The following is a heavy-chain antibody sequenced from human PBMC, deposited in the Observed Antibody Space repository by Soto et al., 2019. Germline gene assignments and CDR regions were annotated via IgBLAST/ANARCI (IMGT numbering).Heavy chain of an antibody. CDR2: IRSKANSYAT. CDR1: GFTFSGSA. Sequence: PGGSLRLSCAASGFTFSGSAMHWVRQASGKGLEWVGRIRSKANSYATAYAASVKGRFTISRDDSKNTAYLQMNSLKTEDTAVYYCARSPYSSGYYYAIDYWGQGTQVPVSS. J-gene: IGHJ4*02. V-gene: IGHV3-73*01. CDR3: ARSPYSSGYYYAIDY. D-gene: IGHD3-22*01.